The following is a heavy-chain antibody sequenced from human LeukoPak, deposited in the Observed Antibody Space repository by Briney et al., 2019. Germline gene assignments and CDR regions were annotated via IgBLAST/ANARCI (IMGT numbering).Heavy chain of an antibody. CDR1: GNYW. Sequence: GVSLRLSCAASGNYWMHWVRQAPGKGLVWVSHVNSDGSWTSHADSVKGRFTISKDNAKNTVYLQMNNLGTEDTAVYYCVSFYETNWGRGTLVTVSS. J-gene: IGHJ4*02. CDR2: VNSDGSWT. V-gene: IGHV3-74*01. D-gene: IGHD2-2*01. CDR3: VSFYETN.